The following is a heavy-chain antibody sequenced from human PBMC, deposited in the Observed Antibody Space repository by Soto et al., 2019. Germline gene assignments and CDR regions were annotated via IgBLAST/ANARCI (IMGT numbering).Heavy chain of an antibody. V-gene: IGHV3-72*01. CDR1: GLIFSDYH. Sequence: EVQLVESGGGLVQPGGSLRLSCAAFGLIFSDYHMAWVRQAPGRGWEWVGGIRRKANSYTTEYAASVKGRFTISRDDSKNSLYLQMNSLKSEDTAVYYCAMLGGWSGGSSGMDVWGQGTTVTVSS. CDR3: AMLGGWSGGSSGMDV. D-gene: IGHD6-19*01. CDR2: IRRKANSYTT. J-gene: IGHJ6*02.